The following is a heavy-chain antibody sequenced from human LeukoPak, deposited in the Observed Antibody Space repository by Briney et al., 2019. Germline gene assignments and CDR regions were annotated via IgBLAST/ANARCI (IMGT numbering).Heavy chain of an antibody. V-gene: IGHV4-39*07. Sequence: SETLSLTCTVSGGSISSSSYYWGWIRQPPGKGLEWIGSIYYSGSTYYNPSLKSRVTISVDTSKNQFSLKLSSVTAADTAVYYCARGYHYGDYDYWGQGTLVTVSS. CDR2: IYYSGST. CDR1: GGSISSSSYY. CDR3: ARGYHYGDYDY. J-gene: IGHJ4*02. D-gene: IGHD4-17*01.